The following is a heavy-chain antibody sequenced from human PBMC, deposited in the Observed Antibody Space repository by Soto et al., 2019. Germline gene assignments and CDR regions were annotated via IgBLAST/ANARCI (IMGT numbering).Heavy chain of an antibody. CDR1: GGSISSGGYY. D-gene: IGHD2-8*02. CDR3: AVVGAVLPDQSPHFDY. CDR2: IYYSGST. J-gene: IGHJ4*02. V-gene: IGHV4-31*03. Sequence: QVQLQESGPGLVKPSQTLSLTCTVSGGSISSGGYYWSWIRQHPGKGLEWIGYIYYSGSTYYNPSLKSRVTISVDTSKNQFSLKLSSVTAADTAVYYCAVVGAVLPDQSPHFDYWGQGTLVTVSS.